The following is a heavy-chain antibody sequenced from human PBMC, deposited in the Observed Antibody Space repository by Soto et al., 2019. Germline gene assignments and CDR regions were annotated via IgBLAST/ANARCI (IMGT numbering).Heavy chain of an antibody. J-gene: IGHJ4*02. CDR2: MYSLGNT. CDR3: ARFKILDWSTYSIFFDY. D-gene: IGHD3-3*01. CDR1: GGSISSGSYF. V-gene: IGHV4-39*02. Sequence: SETLSLTCTVSGGSISSGSYFWGWIRQPPGKGLEWIGSMYSLGNTYYNPSLKSRVTVSVDTSKNHFSLKLSSVTAADTAVYYCARFKILDWSTYSIFFDYWGQGALVTVSS.